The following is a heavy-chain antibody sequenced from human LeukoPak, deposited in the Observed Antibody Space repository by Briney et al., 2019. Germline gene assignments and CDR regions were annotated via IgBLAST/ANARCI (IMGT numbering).Heavy chain of an antibody. D-gene: IGHD1-26*01. J-gene: IGHJ4*02. CDR3: ARDPRGGPFDY. CDR1: GFTFSSYS. CDR2: ISSRSSYI. V-gene: IGHV3-21*01. Sequence: PGGSLRLSCAASGFTFSSYSMNWVRQAPGKGLEWVSSISSRSSYIYYADSVKGRFTISRDNAKNSLYLQMNSLRAEDTAVYYCARDPRGGPFDYWGQGTLVTVSS.